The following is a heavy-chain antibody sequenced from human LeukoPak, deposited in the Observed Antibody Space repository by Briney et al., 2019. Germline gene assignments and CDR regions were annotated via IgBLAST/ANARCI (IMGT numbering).Heavy chain of an antibody. J-gene: IGHJ3*02. CDR1: GFTFSTYW. V-gene: IGHV3-7*04. Sequence: GGSLRLSCAASGFTFSTYWMSWVRQAPGKGLEWVANIRQDGSDKYYVDSVKGRFTISRDNAKNSLYLQMNSLRAEDTAVYYCARPSYYYDSSGSVCGAFDIWGQGTMVTVSS. CDR2: IRQDGSDK. D-gene: IGHD3-22*01. CDR3: ARPSYYYDSSGSVCGAFDI.